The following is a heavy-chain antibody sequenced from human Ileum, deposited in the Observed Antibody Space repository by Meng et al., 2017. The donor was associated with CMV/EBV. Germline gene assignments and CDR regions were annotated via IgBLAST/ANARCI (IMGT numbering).Heavy chain of an antibody. D-gene: IGHD1-26*01. V-gene: IGHV4-4*07. Sequence: QVQLQESGPGLVTPSDPLSLTCTVSAASLSRYSWHWIRQPAGKGLEWIGRIYTTGNIKYNPSLMSRVTMSLDTSKSQFSLNLRSLTAADTAVYYCATTYSDADWNFDYWGQGTLVTVSS. CDR3: ATTYSDADWNFDY. CDR2: IYTTGNI. J-gene: IGHJ4*02. CDR1: AASLSRYS.